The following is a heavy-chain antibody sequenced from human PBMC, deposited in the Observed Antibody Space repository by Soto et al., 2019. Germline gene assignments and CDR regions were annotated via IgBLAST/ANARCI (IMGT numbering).Heavy chain of an antibody. Sequence: SVKVSCKASGGTFSSYAISWVRQAPGQGLEWMGGIIPIFGTANYAQRFQGRVTITADESTSTAYMELSSLRSEDTAVYYCARVPSSEYSSSWSDYYYYGMDVWGQGTTVTVSS. J-gene: IGHJ6*02. CDR1: GGTFSSYA. CDR3: ARVPSSEYSSSWSDYYYYGMDV. V-gene: IGHV1-69*13. CDR2: IIPIFGTA. D-gene: IGHD6-13*01.